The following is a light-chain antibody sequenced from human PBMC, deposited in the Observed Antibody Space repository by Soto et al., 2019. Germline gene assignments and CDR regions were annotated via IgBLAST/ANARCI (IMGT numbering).Light chain of an antibody. CDR3: QQSNNWPRT. Sequence: LTQSAATLSLSPGERATLSCGASQSVSSNLAWYQQKPGQAPRLLIYGASTRATGIPARFSGSGSGTEFXLTISSXQSEDFAVYYCQQSNNWPRTFGQGTMV. CDR2: GAS. V-gene: IGKV3-15*01. J-gene: IGKJ1*01. CDR1: QSVSSN.